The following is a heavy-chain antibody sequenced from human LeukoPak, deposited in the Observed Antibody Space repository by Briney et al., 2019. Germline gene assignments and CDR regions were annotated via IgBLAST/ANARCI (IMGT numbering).Heavy chain of an antibody. J-gene: IGHJ4*02. CDR2: ISGNGVGT. CDR1: GVTFSSYA. Sequence: GGSLRLSCSASGVTFSSYAMHWVRQAPGKGLESVSGISGNGVGTYHADSVQGRFTISRDNSKSTLYLQMSSLRAEDTAVYYCVKGFEGYYDSRSDYWGQGTLVTVSS. CDR3: VKGFEGYYDSRSDY. V-gene: IGHV3-64D*09. D-gene: IGHD3-22*01.